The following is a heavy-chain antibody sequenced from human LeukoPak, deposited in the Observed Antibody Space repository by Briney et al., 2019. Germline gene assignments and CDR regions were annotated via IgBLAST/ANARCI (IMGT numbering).Heavy chain of an antibody. V-gene: IGHV1-24*01. CDR3: AREVAFYSSSPPPFDY. CDR2: FDPEDGET. D-gene: IGHD6-13*01. J-gene: IGHJ4*02. CDR1: GYTLTELS. Sequence: ASVKVSCKVSGYTLTELSMHWVRQAPGKGLEWMGGFDPEDGETIYAQKFQGRVTMTEDTSTDTAHMELSSLRSEDTAVYYCAREVAFYSSSPPPFDYWGQGTLVTVSS.